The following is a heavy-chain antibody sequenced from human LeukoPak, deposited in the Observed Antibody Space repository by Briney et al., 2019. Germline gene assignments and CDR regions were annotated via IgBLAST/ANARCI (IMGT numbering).Heavy chain of an antibody. V-gene: IGHV4-61*08. Sequence: PSETLSLTCTVSGGSISSGGDYWSWIRQHPGKGLEWIGYIYYSGSTKYNPSLKSRVTISVDTSKNQFSLKLSSVTAEDTAVYFCARHAFTYSSGRFYLDYWGQGTLVTVSS. D-gene: IGHD6-19*01. CDR3: ARHAFTYSSGRFYLDY. CDR2: IYYSGST. J-gene: IGHJ4*02. CDR1: GGSISSGGDY.